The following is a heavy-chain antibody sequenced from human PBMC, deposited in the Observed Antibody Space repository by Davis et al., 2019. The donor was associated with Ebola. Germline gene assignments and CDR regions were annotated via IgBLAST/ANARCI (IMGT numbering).Heavy chain of an antibody. J-gene: IGHJ4*02. V-gene: IGHV3-74*01. D-gene: IGHD1-26*01. CDR3: ARDILVGATGN. CDR2: INSDGSST. CDR1: GFTFSSYW. Sequence: PGGSLRLSCAASGFTFSSYWMHWVRQAPGKGLVWVSRINSDGSSTSYADSVKGRFTISRDNVKNSLYLRMNSLRVEDTAVYYCARDILVGATGNWGQGTLVTVSS.